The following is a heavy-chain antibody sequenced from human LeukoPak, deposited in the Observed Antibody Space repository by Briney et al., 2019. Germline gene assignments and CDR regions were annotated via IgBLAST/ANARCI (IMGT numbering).Heavy chain of an antibody. Sequence: SETLSLTCTVSGGSISSYYWSWIRQPPGKGLEWIGEINHSGSTNYNPSLKSRVTISVDTSKNQFSLKLSSVTAADTAVYYCARGPYYYDSSGFDPWGQGTLVTVSS. D-gene: IGHD3-22*01. V-gene: IGHV4-34*01. J-gene: IGHJ5*02. CDR3: ARGPYYYDSSGFDP. CDR1: GGSISSYY. CDR2: INHSGST.